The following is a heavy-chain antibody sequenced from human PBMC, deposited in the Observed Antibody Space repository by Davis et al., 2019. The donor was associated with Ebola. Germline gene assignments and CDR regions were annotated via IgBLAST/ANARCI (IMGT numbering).Heavy chain of an antibody. Sequence: MPSETLSLTCAVSAFSFSGYYWSWIRQPPGKGLEWIGEINHSGSTNYNPSLKSRVTISVDTSKNQFSLKLSSVTAADKAVYYCARIAAAGTPLSYYYGMDVWGQGTTVTVSS. D-gene: IGHD6-13*01. J-gene: IGHJ6*02. CDR3: ARIAAAGTPLSYYYGMDV. V-gene: IGHV4-34*01. CDR2: INHSGST. CDR1: AFSFSGYY.